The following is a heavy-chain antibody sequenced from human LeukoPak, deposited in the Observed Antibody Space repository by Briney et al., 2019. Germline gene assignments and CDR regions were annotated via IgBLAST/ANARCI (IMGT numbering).Heavy chain of an antibody. CDR2: ISSSSSYI. CDR3: AREKTIVGASAAFDI. CDR1: GFTFSSYS. Sequence: GGSLRLSCAASGFTFSSYSMNWVRQAPGKGLEWVSSISSSSSYIYYADSVKGRSTISRDNAKNSLYLQMNSLRAEDTAVYYCAREKTIVGASAAFDIWGQGTMVTVSS. V-gene: IGHV3-21*01. D-gene: IGHD1-26*01. J-gene: IGHJ3*02.